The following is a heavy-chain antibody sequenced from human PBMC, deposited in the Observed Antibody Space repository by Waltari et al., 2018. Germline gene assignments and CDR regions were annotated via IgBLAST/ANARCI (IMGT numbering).Heavy chain of an antibody. D-gene: IGHD3-22*01. CDR1: GFTFSSNN. Sequence: EVQLVESGGGLVQPGGSLRLSCAASGFTFSSNNMNWVRQAPGKGLEWVSYMSGSGKTIYYADSVKGRFTISRDNAKNSLYLQMNSLRDEDRAVYYCARGGGQYYFDSSGYDFDFWGQGTLVTVSS. J-gene: IGHJ4*02. CDR3: ARGGGQYYFDSSGYDFDF. CDR2: MSGSGKTI. V-gene: IGHV3-48*02.